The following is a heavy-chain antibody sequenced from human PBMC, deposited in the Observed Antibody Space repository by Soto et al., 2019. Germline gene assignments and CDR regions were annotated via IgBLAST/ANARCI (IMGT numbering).Heavy chain of an antibody. V-gene: IGHV3-30-3*01. CDR3: ARARAAHLYYGMDV. Sequence: QPGGSLRLSCAASGFTFSSYAMHWVRQAPGKGLEWVAVISYDGSNKYYADSVKGRFTISRDNSKNTLYLQMNSLRAEDTAVYYCARARAAHLYYGMDVWGQGTTVTVS. J-gene: IGHJ6*02. CDR2: ISYDGSNK. CDR1: GFTFSSYA. D-gene: IGHD6-6*01.